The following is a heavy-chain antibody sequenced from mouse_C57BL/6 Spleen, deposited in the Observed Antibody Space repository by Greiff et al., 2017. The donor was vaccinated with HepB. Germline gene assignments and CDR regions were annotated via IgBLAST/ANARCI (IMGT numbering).Heavy chain of an antibody. CDR3: VSTAQATLYYFDY. V-gene: IGHV1-59*01. D-gene: IGHD3-2*02. Sequence: VQLQQSGAELVRPGTSVKLSCKASGYTFTSYWMHWVKQRPGQGLEWIGVIDPSDSYTNYNQKFKGKATLTVDTSSSTAYMQLSSLTSEDSAVYYCVSTAQATLYYFDYWGQGTTLTVSS. CDR1: GYTFTSYW. J-gene: IGHJ2*01. CDR2: IDPSDSYT.